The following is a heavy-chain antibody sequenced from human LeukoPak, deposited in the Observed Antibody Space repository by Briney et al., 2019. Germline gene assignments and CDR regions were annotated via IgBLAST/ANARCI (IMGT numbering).Heavy chain of an antibody. J-gene: IGHJ2*01. CDR2: IYHSGST. CDR1: GGSISSGGYS. D-gene: IGHD2-15*01. V-gene: IGHV4-30-2*01. CDR3: ASSPGYCSGGSCYSHWYFDL. Sequence: SQTLSLTCAVSGGSISSGGYSWSWIRQPPGKGLEWIGYIYHSGSTYYNPSLKSRVTISVDRSKSQFSLKLSSVTAADTAVYYCASSPGYCSGGSCYSHWYFDLWGRGTLVTVSS.